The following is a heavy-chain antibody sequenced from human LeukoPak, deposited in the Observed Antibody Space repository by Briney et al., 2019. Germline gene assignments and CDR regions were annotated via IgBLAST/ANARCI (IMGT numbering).Heavy chain of an antibody. D-gene: IGHD4-23*01. CDR3: ARGFLPTTVVTPPGAYYFDY. Sequence: PSETLSLTCAVYGGSFSGYYWSWIRQPPGKGLEWIEEINHSGSTNYNPSLKSRVTISVDTSKNQFSLKLSSVTAADTAVYYCARGFLPTTVVTPPGAYYFDYWGQGTLVTVSS. V-gene: IGHV4-34*01. J-gene: IGHJ4*02. CDR1: GGSFSGYY. CDR2: INHSGST.